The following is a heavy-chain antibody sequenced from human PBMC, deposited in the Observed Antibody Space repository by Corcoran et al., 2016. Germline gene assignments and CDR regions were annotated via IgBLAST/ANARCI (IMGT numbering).Heavy chain of an antibody. CDR1: GFTFSSYG. Sequence: QVQLVESGGGVVQPGRSLRLSCAASGFTFSSYGMHWVRQAPGKGLEWVAVIWYDGSNKYYADSVKGRFTISRDNSKNTLYLQMNSLRAEDTAVYYCAREITGYYYGSGSYDYWGQGTLVTVSS. CDR3: AREITGYYYGSGSYDY. CDR2: IWYDGSNK. J-gene: IGHJ4*02. D-gene: IGHD3-10*01. V-gene: IGHV3-33*01.